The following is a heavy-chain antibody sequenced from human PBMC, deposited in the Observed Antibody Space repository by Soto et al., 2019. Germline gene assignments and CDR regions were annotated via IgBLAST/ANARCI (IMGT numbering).Heavy chain of an antibody. J-gene: IGHJ3*02. CDR2: IYYSGST. V-gene: IGHV4-59*01. CDR1: GGSISSYY. Sequence: QVQLQESGPGLVKPSETLSLTCTVSGGSISSYYWSWIRQPPGNGLEWIGYIYYSGSTNYNPSLKSRVTISVDTSKNQFSLKLSSVTAADTAVYYCARALILTGYYIHDAFDIWGQGTMVTVSS. D-gene: IGHD3-9*01. CDR3: ARALILTGYYIHDAFDI.